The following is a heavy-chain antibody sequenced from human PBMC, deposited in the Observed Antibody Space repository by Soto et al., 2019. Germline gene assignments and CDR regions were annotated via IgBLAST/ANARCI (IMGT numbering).Heavy chain of an antibody. J-gene: IGHJ6*02. CDR2: ISAYNGNT. V-gene: IGHV1-18*04. CDR3: ARDRNIVVVPAAIDYYYYGMDV. Sequence: QVQLVQSGAEVKKPGASVKVSCKASGYTFTSYGISWVRQAPGQGLEWMGWISAYNGNTNYAQKLQGRVTTTTDTSTGTAYMELRSLRSDDTAVYYCARDRNIVVVPAAIDYYYYGMDVWGQGTTVTVSS. CDR1: GYTFTSYG. D-gene: IGHD2-2*01.